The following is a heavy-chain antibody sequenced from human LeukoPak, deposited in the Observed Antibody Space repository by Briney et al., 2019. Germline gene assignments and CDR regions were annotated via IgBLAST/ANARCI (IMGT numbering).Heavy chain of an antibody. CDR3: ARFGVDYDMDV. J-gene: IGHJ6*02. V-gene: IGHV4-59*11. CDR1: GGSISGHY. Sequence: ASETLSLTCTVSGGSISGHYWTWVRQPPGEGLEWIGQIHYSGKADYNPSLRSRITISVDTSKNQMSLKATSVTAADTAVYYCARFGVDYDMDVWGQGTTVTIS. D-gene: IGHD3-16*01. CDR2: IHYSGKA.